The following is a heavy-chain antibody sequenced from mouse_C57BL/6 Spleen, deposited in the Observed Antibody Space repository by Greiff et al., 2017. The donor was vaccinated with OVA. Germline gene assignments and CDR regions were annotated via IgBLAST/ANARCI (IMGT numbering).Heavy chain of an antibody. CDR3: QAYYSNYPYYFDY. CDR1: GYTFTSHW. Sequence: VKLMESGPELVRPGASVKISCKAPGYTFTSHWMQWVRQRPGQGLEWIGEIFPGSGSTYYNEKFKGKATLTVDTSSSTAYMQLSSLTSEDSAVYFCQAYYSNYPYYFDYWGQGTTLTVSS. J-gene: IGHJ2*01. V-gene: IGHV1-56*01. CDR2: IFPGSGST. D-gene: IGHD2-5*01.